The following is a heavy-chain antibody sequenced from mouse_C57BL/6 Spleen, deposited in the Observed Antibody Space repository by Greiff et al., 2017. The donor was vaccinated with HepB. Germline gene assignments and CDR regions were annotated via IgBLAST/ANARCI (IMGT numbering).Heavy chain of an antibody. CDR3: AREGYYGSSSWYFDV. CDR2: ISYDGSN. J-gene: IGHJ1*03. Sequence: VQLKESGPGLVKPSQSLSLTCSVTGYSITSGYYWNWIRQFPGNKLEWMGYISYDGSNNYNPSLKNRISITRDTSKNQFFLKLNSVTTEDTATYYCAREGYYGSSSWYFDVWGTGTTVTVSS. D-gene: IGHD1-1*01. CDR1: GYSITSGYY. V-gene: IGHV3-6*01.